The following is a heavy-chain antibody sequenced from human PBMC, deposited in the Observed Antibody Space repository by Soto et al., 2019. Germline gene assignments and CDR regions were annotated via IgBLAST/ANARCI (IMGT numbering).Heavy chain of an antibody. CDR1: GGSISSSNYY. CDR2: ISYNGRT. J-gene: IGHJ4*02. Sequence: QLHLQESGPGLVKPSETLSLTCNDSGGSISSSNYYWGWIRQPPGEGLEWIGSISYNGRTHYNPTFPSRVTISQDTSKKQFFLKMSSVTAADTAVYSCAGQEGYLAGCQGFWGQGTLVTVSS. D-gene: IGHD3-22*01. V-gene: IGHV4-39*01. CDR3: AGQEGYLAGCQGF.